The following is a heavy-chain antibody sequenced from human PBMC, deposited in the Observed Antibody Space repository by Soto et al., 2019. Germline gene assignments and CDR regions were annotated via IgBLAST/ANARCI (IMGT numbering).Heavy chain of an antibody. CDR3: ARCSSSWQYYYYYYGMDV. CDR1: GGSISSYY. Sequence: PSETLSLTCTVSGGSISSYYWSWIRQPPGKGLEWIGYIYYSGSTNYNPSLKSRVTISVDTSKNQFSLELSSVTAADTAVYYCARCSSSWQYYYYYYGMDVWGQGTTVTVS. CDR2: IYYSGST. D-gene: IGHD6-13*01. V-gene: IGHV4-59*01. J-gene: IGHJ6*02.